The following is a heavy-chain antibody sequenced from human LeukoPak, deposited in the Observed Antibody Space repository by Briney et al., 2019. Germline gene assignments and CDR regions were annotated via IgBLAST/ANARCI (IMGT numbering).Heavy chain of an antibody. V-gene: IGHV4-34*01. CDR2: INHSGST. CDR1: GGSFSGYY. CDR3: ARGDCSSTSCPKWNNWFDH. J-gene: IGHJ5*02. Sequence: SETLSLTCAVYGGSFSGYYWSWIRQPPGKGLEWIGEINHSGSTNYNPSLKSRVTISVDTSKNQFSLKLSSVTAADTAVYYCARGDCSSTSCPKWNNWFDHWGQGTLVTVSS. D-gene: IGHD2-2*01.